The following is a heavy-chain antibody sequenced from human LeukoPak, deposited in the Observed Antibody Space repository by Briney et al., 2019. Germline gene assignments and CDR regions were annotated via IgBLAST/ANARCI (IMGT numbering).Heavy chain of an antibody. D-gene: IGHD6-6*01. V-gene: IGHV4-59*01. CDR3: ASGVEYSRSSEGFDY. CDR2: IYYSGST. J-gene: IGHJ4*02. Sequence: PSETLSLTCTVSGGSISSYYWSWIRQPPGKGLEWIGYIYYSGSTNYNPSLKSRVTMSVDTSKNQFSLKLSSVTAADTAVYYCASGVEYSRSSEGFDYWGQGTLVTVSS. CDR1: GGSISSYY.